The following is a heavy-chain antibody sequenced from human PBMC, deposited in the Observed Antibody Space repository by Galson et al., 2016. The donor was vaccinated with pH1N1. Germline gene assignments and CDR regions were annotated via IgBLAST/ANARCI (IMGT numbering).Heavy chain of an antibody. CDR1: GASVRSGGQY. CDR3: ARGRVVPAAIGLGFNDY. D-gene: IGHD2-2*01. J-gene: IGHJ4*02. V-gene: IGHV4-31*03. Sequence: TLSLTCRVSGASVRSGGQYWTWIRQVPGKGLEWIGFIYYIGSTGYNPSLKSRVSMSLDTSKNQFSLKLSSVTAADTAVYYCARGRVVPAAIGLGFNDYWGQGTLVTVSS. CDR2: IYYIGST.